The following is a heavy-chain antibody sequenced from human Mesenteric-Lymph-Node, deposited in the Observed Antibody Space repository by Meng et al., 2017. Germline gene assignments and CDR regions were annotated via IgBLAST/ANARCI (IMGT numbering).Heavy chain of an antibody. CDR3: ARDQWFGELLSAFDI. V-gene: IGHV1-2*02. CDR2: INPNSGGT. CDR1: GYTFTGYY. D-gene: IGHD3-10*01. J-gene: IGHJ3*02. Sequence: ASVKVSCKASGYTFTGYYMHWVRQAPGQGLEWMGWINPNSGGTNYAQKFQGRVTMTRDTSISTAYMELSRLRSDDTAVYYCARDQWFGELLSAFDIWGQGTMVTVSS.